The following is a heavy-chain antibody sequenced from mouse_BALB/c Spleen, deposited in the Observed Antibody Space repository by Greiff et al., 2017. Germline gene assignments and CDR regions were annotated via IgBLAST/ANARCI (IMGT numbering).Heavy chain of an antibody. D-gene: IGHD2-1*01. J-gene: IGHJ2*01. Sequence: DVHLVESGGGLVQPGGSLKLSCAASGFTFSSYGMSWVRQTPDKRLELVATINSNGGSTYYPDSVKGRFTISRDNAKNTLYLQMSSLKSEDTAMYYCARDKGYGNYFDYWGQGTTLTVSS. CDR2: INSNGGST. CDR1: GFTFSSYG. V-gene: IGHV5-6-3*01. CDR3: ARDKGYGNYFDY.